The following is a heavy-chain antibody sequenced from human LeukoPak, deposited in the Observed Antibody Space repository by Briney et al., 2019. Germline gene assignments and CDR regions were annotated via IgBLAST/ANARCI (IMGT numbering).Heavy chain of an antibody. CDR2: INHSGST. D-gene: IGHD3-22*01. Sequence: PSETLSLTCAVYGGSFSGYYWSWIRQPPGKGLEWIGEINHSGSTNYNPSLKSRVTISVDTSKNQFSLKLSSVTAADTAVYYCATHTTYYYDSSGLGGWFDPWGQGTLVTVSS. J-gene: IGHJ5*02. V-gene: IGHV4-34*01. CDR1: GGSFSGYY. CDR3: ATHTTYYYDSSGLGGWFDP.